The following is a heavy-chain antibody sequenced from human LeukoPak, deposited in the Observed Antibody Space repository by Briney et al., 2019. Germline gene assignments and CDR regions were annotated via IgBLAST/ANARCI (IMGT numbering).Heavy chain of an antibody. CDR2: IYPGDSDT. Sequence: GESPKISCKGSGYSFTSYWIGWVRQMPGKGLEWMGIIYPGDSDTRYSPSFQGQVTISADKSISTAYLQWSSLKASDTAMYYCARHSSYYYDSSGYYPDYRGQGTLVTVSS. D-gene: IGHD3-22*01. J-gene: IGHJ4*02. CDR3: ARHSSYYYDSSGYYPDY. CDR1: GYSFTSYW. V-gene: IGHV5-51*01.